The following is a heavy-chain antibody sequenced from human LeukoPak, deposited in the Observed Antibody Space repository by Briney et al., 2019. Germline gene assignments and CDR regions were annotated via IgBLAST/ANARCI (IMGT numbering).Heavy chain of an antibody. CDR1: GFTFSSYW. J-gene: IGHJ6*03. V-gene: IGHV3-7*01. CDR2: IKQGGSEN. CDR3: ARAVGAYDYVWGSYRYTDRGSSMDV. D-gene: IGHD3-16*02. Sequence: AGTLTLSCAASGFTFSSYWMSWIRQAPGKGLEWVANIKQGGSENYYVESVKGRFTISRDNAKNSLYLQMNSLRAEDTAVYYCARAVGAYDYVWGSYRYTDRGSSMDVWGKGTTVTVSS.